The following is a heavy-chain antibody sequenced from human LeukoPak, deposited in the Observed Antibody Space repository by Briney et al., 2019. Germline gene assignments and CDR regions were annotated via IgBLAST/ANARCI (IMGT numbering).Heavy chain of an antibody. D-gene: IGHD6-19*01. CDR3: ASSTSGLYNGIDY. CDR2: VYYTGNT. Sequence: SETLSHTCTVSGGSISSYYWGWIRRPPGKGLEWIGSVYYTGNTYYNPSLKSRVTISLDTSKNHFSLNLSSVTAADTAVYFCASSTSGLYNGIDYWGQGTLVTVSS. J-gene: IGHJ4*02. V-gene: IGHV4-39*02. CDR1: GGSISSYY.